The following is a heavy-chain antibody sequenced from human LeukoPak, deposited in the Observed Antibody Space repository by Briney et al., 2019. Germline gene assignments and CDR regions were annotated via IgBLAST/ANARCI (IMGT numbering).Heavy chain of an antibody. J-gene: IGHJ3*02. CDR1: GFTFNTYT. V-gene: IGHV3-30*04. CDR3: AREGSRSDDAFDI. Sequence: GGSLRLSCAASGFTFNTYTMHWVRQAPGEGLQWVALMSYDRSNDHYADSVKGRFTISRDNSKNTLYLQMTSLRLEDTAVYYCAREGSRSDDAFDIWGQGTLVTVSS. CDR2: MSYDRSND.